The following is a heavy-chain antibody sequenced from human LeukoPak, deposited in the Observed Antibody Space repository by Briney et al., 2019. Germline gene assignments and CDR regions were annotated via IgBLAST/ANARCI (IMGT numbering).Heavy chain of an antibody. J-gene: IGHJ4*02. CDR1: GYTFTSYY. CDR3: VGGAPNWGFDF. D-gene: IGHD7-27*01. CDR2: MSPSTGNT. V-gene: IGHV1-8*02. Sequence: EASVKVSCKASGYTFTSYYMHWVRQATGQGFEWMGWMSPSTGNTGYAQKFQGRVTMTRYTSVSTAYMELSSLRSEDTAVYYCVGGAPNWGFDFWGQGTLVTVSS.